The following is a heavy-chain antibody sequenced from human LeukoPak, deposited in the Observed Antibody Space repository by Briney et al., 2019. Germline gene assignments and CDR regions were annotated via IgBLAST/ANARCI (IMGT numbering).Heavy chain of an antibody. Sequence: SETLSLTCAVYGGTFSGYYWSWIRQPPGKGLEWIGEINHSGSTNYNPSLKSRVTISVDTSKNQFSLKLSSVTAADTAVYYCAREAPKGYSSSSGWFDPWGQGTLVTVSS. V-gene: IGHV4-34*01. J-gene: IGHJ5*02. CDR1: GGTFSGYY. CDR3: AREAPKGYSSSSGWFDP. D-gene: IGHD6-6*01. CDR2: INHSGST.